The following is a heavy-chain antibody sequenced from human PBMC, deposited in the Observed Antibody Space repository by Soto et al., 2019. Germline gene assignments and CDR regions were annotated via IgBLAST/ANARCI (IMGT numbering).Heavy chain of an antibody. CDR3: ARAAATLDNYYDHGLDV. V-gene: IGHV4-59*01. CDR2: VDYSGTT. Sequence: QVQLQESGPGLVKPSETLSLTCTVSGGSITNYYWSWIRQPPGKGLEWIAYVDYSGTTNYNPSLKSRVTISVDTSKNQFSLKLSSVTAADTDVYYCARAAATLDNYYDHGLDVWGQGTTVTVSS. CDR1: GGSITNYY. D-gene: IGHD6-13*01. J-gene: IGHJ6*02.